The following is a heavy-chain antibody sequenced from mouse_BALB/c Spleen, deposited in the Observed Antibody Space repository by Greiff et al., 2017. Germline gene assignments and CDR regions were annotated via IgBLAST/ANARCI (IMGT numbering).Heavy chain of an antibody. Sequence: DVKLVESGGGLVQPGGSRKLSCAASGFTFSSFGMHWVRQAPEKGLEWVAYISSGSSTIYYADTVKGRFTISRDNPKNTLFLQMTSLRSEDTAMYYCARRGAYDGYYDAMDYWGQGTSVTVSS. CDR2: ISSGSSTI. D-gene: IGHD2-3*01. CDR3: ARRGAYDGYYDAMDY. J-gene: IGHJ4*01. V-gene: IGHV5-17*02. CDR1: GFTFSSFG.